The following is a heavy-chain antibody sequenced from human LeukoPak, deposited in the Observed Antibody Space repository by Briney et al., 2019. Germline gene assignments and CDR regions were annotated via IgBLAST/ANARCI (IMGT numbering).Heavy chain of an antibody. Sequence: KASETLSLTCTVSGGSISSGSYYWSWIRQPAGKGLEWIGRIYTSGSTNYNPSLKSRVTISVDTSKNQFSLKLSSVTAADTAVYYCARDPRDGYISRAFDIWGQGTMVTVSS. J-gene: IGHJ3*02. V-gene: IGHV4-61*02. CDR1: GGSISSGSYY. CDR2: IYTSGST. CDR3: ARDPRDGYISRAFDI. D-gene: IGHD5-24*01.